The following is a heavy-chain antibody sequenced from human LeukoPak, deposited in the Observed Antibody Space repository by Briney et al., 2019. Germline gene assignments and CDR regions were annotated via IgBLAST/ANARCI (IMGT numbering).Heavy chain of an antibody. J-gene: IGHJ4*02. Sequence: GGSLRLSCAASGLTLSNSAMSWVRQAPGKGLEWVSNISGSGSGGSTYYADSVKGRFTISRDNSKNTLYLQMNSLRAEDTAVYYCAKSGYNRFDFWGQGTLVTVSS. CDR3: AKSGYNRFDF. CDR2: ISGSGSGGST. D-gene: IGHD5-24*01. V-gene: IGHV3-23*01. CDR1: GLTLSNSA.